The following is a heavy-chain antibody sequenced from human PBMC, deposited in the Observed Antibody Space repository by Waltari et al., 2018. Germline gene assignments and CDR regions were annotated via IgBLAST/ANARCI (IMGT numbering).Heavy chain of an antibody. V-gene: IGHV4-34*01. CDR1: GASFSDYY. CDR2: IRHPGST. CDR3: TRGGNYDFWSHRPFVDP. Sequence: QVQLQQWGAGLLGPSETLSLTCAVYGASFSDYYWVWVRQPPVKGLEWIGQIRHPGSTNYNPSLKSRVTISIDTPRSQFSLRLSSVTAADTALYFCTRGGNYDFWSHRPFVDPWGQGTLVTVSS. J-gene: IGHJ5*02. D-gene: IGHD3-3*01.